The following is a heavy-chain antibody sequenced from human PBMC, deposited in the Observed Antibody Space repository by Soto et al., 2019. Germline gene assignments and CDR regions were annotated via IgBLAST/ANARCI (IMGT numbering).Heavy chain of an antibody. CDR1: GYTFTNYW. CDR2: IYPGDSDT. J-gene: IGHJ6*02. CDR3: AASIFYYGMVV. Sequence: GESLKISCKGSGYTFTNYWIGWVRQMPGKGPEWMGIIYPGDSDTKYNPSFQGQVTISADKSITTTYLQWSSLKASDTAIYYCAASIFYYGMVVWGQGTTVTVSS. V-gene: IGHV5-51*01.